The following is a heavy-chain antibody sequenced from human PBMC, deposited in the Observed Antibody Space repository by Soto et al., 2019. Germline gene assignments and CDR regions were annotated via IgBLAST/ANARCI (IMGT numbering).Heavy chain of an antibody. CDR1: GDSISSAY. J-gene: IGHJ4*02. CDR2: IDYSGAT. CDR3: ARHSGSFDFDS. V-gene: IGHV4-59*01. D-gene: IGHD1-26*01. Sequence: PSETLSLTCSVSGDSISSAYWSWIRQPTGRGLEWIAYIDYSGATHPNPSLKSRVTMSLDTSKNQFPLKLNSLTASDTAVYFCARHSGSFDFDSWGQGTLVTVSS.